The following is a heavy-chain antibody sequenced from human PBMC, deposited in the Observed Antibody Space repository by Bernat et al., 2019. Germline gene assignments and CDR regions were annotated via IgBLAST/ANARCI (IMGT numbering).Heavy chain of an antibody. D-gene: IGHD3-22*01. CDR1: GFTFSSYS. CDR2: ISSSSSYI. V-gene: IGHV3-21*01. Sequence: VQLVESGGGVVQPGRSLRLSCAASGFTFSSYSMNWVRQAPGKGLEWVSSISSSSSYIYYADSVKGRFTISRDNAKNSLYLQMNSLRAEDTAVYYCARNYYYDSSGYLYWGQGTLVTVSS. J-gene: IGHJ4*02. CDR3: ARNYYYDSSGYLY.